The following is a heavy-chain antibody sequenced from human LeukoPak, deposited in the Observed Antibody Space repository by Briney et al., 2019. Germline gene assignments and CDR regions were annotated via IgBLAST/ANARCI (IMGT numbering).Heavy chain of an antibody. CDR3: ARGHLGLSP. D-gene: IGHD3-10*01. CDR2: FHNSRTT. Sequence: PSETLSLTCTVSVGSISGYSWTWIRQPPGQGLEWIGHFHNSRTTSYNPSLTGRVIISVDTAMDQISLKLNSVTAADAAVYYCARGHLGLSPWGQGTLVTVSS. CDR1: VGSISGYS. J-gene: IGHJ5*02. V-gene: IGHV4-59*01.